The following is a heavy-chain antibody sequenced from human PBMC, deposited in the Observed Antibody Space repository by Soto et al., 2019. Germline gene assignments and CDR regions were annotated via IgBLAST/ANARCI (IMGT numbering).Heavy chain of an antibody. Sequence: GASVKVSCKASGYTFTSYGMHWVRQAPGQRLEWMGWINAGNGNTKYSQKFQGRVTITRDTSASTAYMELSSLRSEDTAVYYCARVVRGGWLFDYWGQGTLVTVSS. CDR1: GYTFTSYG. D-gene: IGHD6-19*01. V-gene: IGHV1-3*01. CDR2: INAGNGNT. CDR3: ARVVRGGWLFDY. J-gene: IGHJ4*02.